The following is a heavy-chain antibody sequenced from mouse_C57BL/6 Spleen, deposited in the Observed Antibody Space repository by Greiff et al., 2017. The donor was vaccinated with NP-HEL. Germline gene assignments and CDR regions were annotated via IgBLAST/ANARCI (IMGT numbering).Heavy chain of an antibody. J-gene: IGHJ3*01. D-gene: IGHD2-5*01. CDR3: AREGGSYYSNPAWFAY. CDR1: GFTFSSYA. Sequence: EVMLVESGGGLVKPGGSLKLSCAASGFTFSSYAMSWVRQTPEKRLEWVATISDGGSYTYYTDNVKGRFTISRDNAKNNLYLQMSQLKSEDTAMYYCAREGGSYYSNPAWFAYWGQGTLVTVSA. CDR2: ISDGGSYT. V-gene: IGHV5-4*01.